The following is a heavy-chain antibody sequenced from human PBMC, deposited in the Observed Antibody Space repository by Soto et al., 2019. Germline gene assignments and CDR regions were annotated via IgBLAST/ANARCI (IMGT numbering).Heavy chain of an antibody. CDR2: IKQDGSEK. J-gene: IGHJ4*02. D-gene: IGHD1-26*01. CDR1: GFTFSSYW. Sequence: GGSLRLSCAASGFTFSSYWMSWVRQAPGKGLEWVANIKQDGSEKYYVDSVKGRFTISRDNAKNSLYLQMNSLRAEDTAVYYCARISGWNSGSYYYFDYWGQGTLVTVSS. V-gene: IGHV3-7*01. CDR3: ARISGWNSGSYYYFDY.